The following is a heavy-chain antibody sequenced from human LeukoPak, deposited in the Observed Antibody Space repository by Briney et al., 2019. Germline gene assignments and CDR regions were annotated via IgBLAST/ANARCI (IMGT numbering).Heavy chain of an antibody. V-gene: IGHV4-34*01. CDR2: INDSGAI. D-gene: IGHD3-10*01. Sequence: SETLSLTCAVYGGSFSGYFWTWIRQPPGKGLEWIAEINDSGAINYNPSLKSRVSISVDTAKNQFSLKVNSVTAADTAVYYSAGRGSGSLNVQSNFDYWGQGTLVTVSS. CDR3: AGRGSGSLNVQSNFDY. CDR1: GGSFSGYF. J-gene: IGHJ4*02.